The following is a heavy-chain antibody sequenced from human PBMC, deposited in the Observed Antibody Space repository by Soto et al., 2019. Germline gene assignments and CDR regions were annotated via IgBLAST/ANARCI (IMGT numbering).Heavy chain of an antibody. CDR1: GFSFDEYA. D-gene: IGHD3-22*01. CDR3: AKVRGRTYYYDTFDV. V-gene: IGHV3-9*01. J-gene: IGHJ3*01. CDR2: ISWNSATI. Sequence: VQLVESGGGSVQPGRSLRLSCLASGFSFDEYALHWVRQTPGKGLEWVSGISWNSATIEFADSVKGRFNISRDNAKNSLYLQMNSLTTEDTAVYFCAKVRGRTYYYDTFDVWGQGTMVTVS.